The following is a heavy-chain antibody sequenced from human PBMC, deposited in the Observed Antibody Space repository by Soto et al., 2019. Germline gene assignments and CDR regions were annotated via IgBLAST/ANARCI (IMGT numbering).Heavy chain of an antibody. Sequence: SETLSLTCTVSGGSISSSSYYWGWIRQPPGKGLEWIGSIYYSGSTYYNPSLKSRVTISIDTSKNQFSLKLSSVTAADTAVYYCARHSTPAYYDFWSGYLEYFQHWGQGTLVTAPQ. D-gene: IGHD3-3*01. V-gene: IGHV4-39*01. J-gene: IGHJ1*01. CDR1: GGSISSSSYY. CDR3: ARHSTPAYYDFWSGYLEYFQH. CDR2: IYYSGST.